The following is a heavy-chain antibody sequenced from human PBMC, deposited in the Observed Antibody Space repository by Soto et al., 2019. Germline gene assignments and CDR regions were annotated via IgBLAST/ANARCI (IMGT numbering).Heavy chain of an antibody. CDR1: GFTFSSYA. J-gene: IGHJ4*02. Sequence: EVQLLESGGGLVEPGGSLRLSCAASGFTFSSYAMSWVRQAPGKGLEWVSAISGSGGSTYYADSVKGRFTISRDNSKNTLYLQMNSLRAEDTAVYYCAKGTTMIVVVITLGYWGQGTLVTVSS. CDR3: AKGTTMIVVVITLGY. D-gene: IGHD3-22*01. CDR2: ISGSGGST. V-gene: IGHV3-23*01.